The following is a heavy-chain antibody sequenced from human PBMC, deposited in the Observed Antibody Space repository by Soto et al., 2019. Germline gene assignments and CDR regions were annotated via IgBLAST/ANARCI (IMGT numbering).Heavy chain of an antibody. D-gene: IGHD6-6*01. V-gene: IGHV2-5*02. Sequence: SGPTLVNPTQTLTLTCTFSGFSLSTSGVGVGWIRQPPGKALEWLALIYWDDDKRYSPSLKSRLTITKDTSKNQVVPTMTNMDPVDTATYYCAHRLIAARRGATYFDYWGQGTLVTVSS. CDR2: IYWDDDK. CDR1: GFSLSTSGVG. J-gene: IGHJ4*02. CDR3: AHRLIAARRGATYFDY.